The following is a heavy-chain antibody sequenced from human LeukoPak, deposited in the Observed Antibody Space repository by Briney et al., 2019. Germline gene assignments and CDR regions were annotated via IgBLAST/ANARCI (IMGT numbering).Heavy chain of an antibody. CDR2: INHSGST. J-gene: IGHJ5*02. CDR3: ARGVPAAIFRYNWFDP. Sequence: PSETLSLTCAVYGGSFSGYYWSWIRLPPGKGLEWIGEINHSGSTNYNPSLKSRVTISVDTSKNQFSLKLSSVTAADTAVYYCARGVPAAIFRYNWFDPWGQGTLVTVSS. D-gene: IGHD2-2*01. V-gene: IGHV4-34*01. CDR1: GGSFSGYY.